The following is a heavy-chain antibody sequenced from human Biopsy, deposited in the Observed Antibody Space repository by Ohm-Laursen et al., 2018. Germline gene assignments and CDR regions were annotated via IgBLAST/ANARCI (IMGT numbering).Heavy chain of an antibody. D-gene: IGHD1-1*01. CDR3: AADINVWNVNY. CDR1: GYTLNELS. CDR2: FAPENGKT. J-gene: IGHJ4*02. Sequence: SVKVSCKVSGYTLNELSMHWVRRVPGKGLEWMGGFAPENGKTVYAQNFQARVSLTEDTSTDTAYMELRRLRSEDKAVYYCAADINVWNVNYWGQGTQVTVSS. V-gene: IGHV1-24*01.